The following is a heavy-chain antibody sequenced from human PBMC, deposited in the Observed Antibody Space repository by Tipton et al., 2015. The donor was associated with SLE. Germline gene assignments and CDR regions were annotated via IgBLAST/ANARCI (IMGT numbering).Heavy chain of an antibody. CDR2: IFYSGST. CDR3: ARGVYGGSLVYFYYYMDV. Sequence: TLSLTCTVSGGSVSSGDYYWSWIRQPAGKGLEWIGRIFYSGSTEYNPSLKSRVSISLDTSKNQFSLKLSSVTAADTAVYYCARGVYGGSLVYFYYYMDVWGKGTTVTVSS. D-gene: IGHD2-8*01. CDR1: GGSVSSGDYY. V-gene: IGHV4-61*02. J-gene: IGHJ6*03.